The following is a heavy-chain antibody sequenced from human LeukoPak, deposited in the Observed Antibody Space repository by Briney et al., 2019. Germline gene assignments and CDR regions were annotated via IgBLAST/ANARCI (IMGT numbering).Heavy chain of an antibody. J-gene: IGHJ4*02. CDR1: GFTFSSYA. V-gene: IGHV3-23*01. D-gene: IGHD3-10*01. CDR3: AKTRRGVRGVMEEVGY. Sequence: GGSLRLSCAASGFTFSSYAMSWVRLAPGKGLEWVSAISGSGGSTYYADSVKGRFTISRDNSKNTLYLQMNSLRAEDTAVYYCAKTRRGVRGVMEEVGYWGQGTLVTVSS. CDR2: ISGSGGST.